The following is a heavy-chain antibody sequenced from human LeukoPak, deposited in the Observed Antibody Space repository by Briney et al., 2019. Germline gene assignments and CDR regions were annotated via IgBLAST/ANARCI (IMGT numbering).Heavy chain of an antibody. V-gene: IGHV3-23*01. J-gene: IGHJ4*02. CDR2: ITPGGVTT. Sequence: GGSLRLSCAASGFTFSTSAMSWVRQVPGKGLEWVSAITPGGVTTYYADSVKGRFTISRDNPQNALYLQMNSLRAEDTAVYYCAKTGPYYFDYWGQGTLVTVSS. CDR1: GFTFSTSA. CDR3: AKTGPYYFDY.